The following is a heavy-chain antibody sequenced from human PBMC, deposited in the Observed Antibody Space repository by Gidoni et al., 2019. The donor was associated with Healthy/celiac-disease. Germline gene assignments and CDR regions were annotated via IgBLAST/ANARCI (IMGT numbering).Heavy chain of an antibody. D-gene: IGHD6-6*01. Sequence: EVQLVESGGGLVQPGGSLRLSCAASGFTFSSYEMNWVRQAPGKGLEWVSYIISSGSTIYYADSVKGRFTISRDNAKNSLYLQRNSLRAEDTAVYYCARDLNSIAALGGMDVWGQGTTVTVSS. J-gene: IGHJ6*02. CDR3: ARDLNSIAALGGMDV. CDR1: GFTFSSYE. V-gene: IGHV3-48*03. CDR2: IISSGSTI.